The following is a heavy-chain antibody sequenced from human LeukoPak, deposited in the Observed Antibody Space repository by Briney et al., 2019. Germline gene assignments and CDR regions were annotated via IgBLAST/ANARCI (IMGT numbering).Heavy chain of an antibody. D-gene: IGHD3-10*01. Sequence: SVKVSCKASGGTFSSNAISWVRQAPGQGLEWMGRIIPIFGTANYAQKFKGRVTITTEESTRTAYMELGSLRPQAPAVYYCAREGSGESGFDPWGQGTLVTVSS. CDR2: IIPIFGTA. V-gene: IGHV1-69*05. CDR1: GGTFSSNA. J-gene: IGHJ5*02. CDR3: AREGSGESGFDP.